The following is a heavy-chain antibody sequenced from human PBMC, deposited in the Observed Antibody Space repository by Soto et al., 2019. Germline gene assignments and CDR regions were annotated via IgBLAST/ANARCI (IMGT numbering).Heavy chain of an antibody. CDR3: AKSSVGYCTNGVCYTLDY. J-gene: IGHJ4*02. D-gene: IGHD2-8*01. CDR2: ISYDRSNK. Sequence: GESLKISCAASGFTFSSYGMHWVRQAPGKGLEWVAVISYDRSNKYYADSVKGRFTISRDSSKNTLYLQMNSLRAEDTAVYYCAKSSVGYCTNGVCYTLDYWGQGTLVTVSS. V-gene: IGHV3-30*18. CDR1: GFTFSSYG.